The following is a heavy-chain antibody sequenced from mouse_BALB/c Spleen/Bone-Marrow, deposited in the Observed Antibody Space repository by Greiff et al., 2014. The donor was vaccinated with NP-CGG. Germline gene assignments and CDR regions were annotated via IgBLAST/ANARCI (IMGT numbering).Heavy chain of an antibody. CDR2: IWGGGSK. CDR1: GFSLSRYS. D-gene: IGHD2-1*01. CDR3: ARLDGNYGYYFDY. J-gene: IGHJ2*01. V-gene: IGHV2-6-4*01. Sequence: VQLQQSXPGLVAPSQSLSITCTVSGFSLSRYSVHWVRQPPGKGLEWLGMIWGGGSKGYNSALKTRLSISKDNSENQVFLKLNKLKTDDTSMYYCARLDGNYGYYFDYWGQGTTLTVSS.